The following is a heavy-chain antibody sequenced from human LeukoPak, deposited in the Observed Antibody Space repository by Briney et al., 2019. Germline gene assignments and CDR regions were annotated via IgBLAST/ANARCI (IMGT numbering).Heavy chain of an antibody. CDR2: IYPGDSDT. CDR3: ARQLRAGTTWDWFDP. CDR1: GYSFTSYW. V-gene: IGHV5-51*01. J-gene: IGHJ5*02. D-gene: IGHD1-7*01. Sequence: GESLKISCKGSGYSFTSYWIGWVRQMPGKGLEWLGIIYPGDSDTRYSPSFQGQVTISADKSISTAYLQWSSLKASGTAMYYCARQLRAGTTWDWFDPWGQGTLVTVSS.